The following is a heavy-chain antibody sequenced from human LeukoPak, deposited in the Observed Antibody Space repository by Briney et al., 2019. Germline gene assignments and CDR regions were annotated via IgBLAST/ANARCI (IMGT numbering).Heavy chain of an antibody. V-gene: IGHV1-46*01. CDR2: INPSGGST. Sequence: ASVKVSCKASGYTFTSYYMHWVRQAPGQGLEWMGIINPSGGSTSYAQKFQGRVTMTRDTSTSTVYMELSSLRSEDAAVYYCAREDSSGRVPDYWGQGTLVTVSS. CDR3: AREDSSGRVPDY. J-gene: IGHJ4*02. CDR1: GYTFTSYY. D-gene: IGHD6-19*01.